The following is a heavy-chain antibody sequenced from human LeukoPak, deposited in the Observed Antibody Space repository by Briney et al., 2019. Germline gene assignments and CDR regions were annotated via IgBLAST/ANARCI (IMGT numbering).Heavy chain of an antibody. V-gene: IGHV4-59*08. CDR3: ARSTFSSNWNL. D-gene: IGHD6-13*01. J-gene: IGHJ4*02. Sequence: SETLSLTCTVSGGSITDYYWSWIRHSSGKGLEWIGYMYYSGSAYYSPSLKTRVTISVDTSKNQFSLKLTSVTAADTAVYYCARSTFSSNWNLWGQGTLVTVSS. CDR1: GGSITDYY. CDR2: MYYSGSA.